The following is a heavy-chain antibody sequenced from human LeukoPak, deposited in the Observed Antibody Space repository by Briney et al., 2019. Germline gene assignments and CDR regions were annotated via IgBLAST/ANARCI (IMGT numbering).Heavy chain of an antibody. CDR1: GHTFTDFY. CDR3: ARRGLTARTILELIDY. CDR2: CNPGSGGA. J-gene: IGHJ4*02. Sequence: GASVRVSCKPSGHTFTDFYIHWVRQAPGQGLEWMGWCNPGSGGATYAHKFQGRVSMSRDSSISTAYMELSRLTSDDTAVYYCARRGLTARTILELIDYWGQGTLVTVSS. D-gene: IGHD1-7*01. V-gene: IGHV1-2*02.